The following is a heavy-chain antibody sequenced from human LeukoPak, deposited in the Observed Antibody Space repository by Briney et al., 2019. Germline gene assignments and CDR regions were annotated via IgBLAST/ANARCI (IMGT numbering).Heavy chain of an antibody. Sequence: PSETLSLTCTVSGGSITSGTYYWSWIRQPAGKGLEWIGRIYTSGSTNYNPSLESRVTISVDTSKNQFSLKLSSVTAADTAVYYCARDLRYSSGWSASGMDVRGKGTTVTISS. CDR2: IYTSGST. V-gene: IGHV4-61*02. CDR1: GGSITSGTYY. J-gene: IGHJ6*03. D-gene: IGHD6-19*01. CDR3: ARDLRYSSGWSASGMDV.